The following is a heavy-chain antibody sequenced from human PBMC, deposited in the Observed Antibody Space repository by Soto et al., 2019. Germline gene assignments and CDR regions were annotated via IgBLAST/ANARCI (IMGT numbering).Heavy chain of an antibody. J-gene: IGHJ4*02. CDR2: ISTYNGNT. D-gene: IGHD3-3*01. CDR1: GYPFTTYG. CDR3: ARVMTTFGVVSKGPDH. Sequence: QVQLVQSGDEVKKPGASVKVSCKASGYPFTTYGITWVRQAPGQGLEWMGWISTYNGNTNYAHSLQGRVTMTRETSSTTAYMELRSLRSDDTAVYYCARVMTTFGVVSKGPDHWGQGTLVTVSS. V-gene: IGHV1-18*04.